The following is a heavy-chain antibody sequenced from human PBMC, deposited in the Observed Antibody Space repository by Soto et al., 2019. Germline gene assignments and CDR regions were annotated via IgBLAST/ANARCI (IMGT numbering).Heavy chain of an antibody. CDR1: GFTFSNYD. D-gene: IGHD2-15*01. J-gene: IGHJ4*02. CDR2: ISSSSGTI. V-gene: IGHV3-48*01. CDR3: ERGPTCIEGYCSSGSWHDY. Sequence: EVQLVESGGDLVQPGESLRVSCAASGFTFSNYDMNWVRQAPGKGLEWVSYISSSSGTIYYADSVKGRFTTSRDNAKNSLYLQMNSLRAEGTAVYYCERGPTCIEGYCSSGSWHDYWGQGTLVTVSS.